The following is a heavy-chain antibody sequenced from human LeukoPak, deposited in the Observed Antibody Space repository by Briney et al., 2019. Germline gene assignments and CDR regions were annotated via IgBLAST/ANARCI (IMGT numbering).Heavy chain of an antibody. V-gene: IGHV4-38-2*02. Sequence: SETLSLTCTVSGYSISSGYYWGWIRQPPGKGLERIGSIYHSGSTYYNPSPKSRVTISVDTSKNQFSLKLSSVTAADTAVYYCARAYSSSWYGWFDPWGQGTLVTVSS. CDR1: GYSISSGYY. CDR2: IYHSGST. D-gene: IGHD6-13*01. J-gene: IGHJ5*02. CDR3: ARAYSSSWYGWFDP.